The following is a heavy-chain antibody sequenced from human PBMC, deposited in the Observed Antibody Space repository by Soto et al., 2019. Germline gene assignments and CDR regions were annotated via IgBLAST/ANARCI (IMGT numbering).Heavy chain of an antibody. D-gene: IGHD2-15*01. Sequence: VQLVESGGGLVKPGGSLRLSCAASGLPFSNAWMNWVRQAPGKGLEWVGRVKSKTDGGTTDYAAPVKGRFTISRDELKNTLYLQMNSLKTEDTALYYCTTVLGPSYCSGGNCYYAFDIWGQGTMVTVSS. CDR1: GLPFSNAW. V-gene: IGHV3-15*07. J-gene: IGHJ3*02. CDR2: VKSKTDGGTT. CDR3: TTVLGPSYCSGGNCYYAFDI.